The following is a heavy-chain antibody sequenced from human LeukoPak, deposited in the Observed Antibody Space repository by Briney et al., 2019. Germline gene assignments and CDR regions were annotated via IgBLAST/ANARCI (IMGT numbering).Heavy chain of an antibody. V-gene: IGHV3-20*04. D-gene: IGHD3-22*01. J-gene: IGHJ4*02. CDR1: GFTFDDYA. Sequence: GGSLRLSCAASGFTFDDYAMSWVRQAPGKGLEWVSGISWIGGSAGYADSVKGRFTISRDNAKNSLYLQMNSLRAEDTALYYCARDLEGYYYDSSGYYPAYWGQGTLVTVSS. CDR3: ARDLEGYYYDSSGYYPAY. CDR2: ISWIGGSA.